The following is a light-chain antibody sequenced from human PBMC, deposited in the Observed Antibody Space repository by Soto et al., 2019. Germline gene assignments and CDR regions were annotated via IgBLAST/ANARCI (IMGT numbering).Light chain of an antibody. CDR1: QSFSSSY. V-gene: IGKV3-20*01. J-gene: IGKJ4*01. CDR3: QQYGSSPLT. CDR2: GAS. Sequence: EIVLTQSPGSLSLSPGERVTVSYRASQSFSSSYLAWYQQKPGQAPRLLIFGASSRATGIPDRFSGSGSGTDLTLTISGLEPEDFAVYYGQQYGSSPLTFGGGTKVEIK.